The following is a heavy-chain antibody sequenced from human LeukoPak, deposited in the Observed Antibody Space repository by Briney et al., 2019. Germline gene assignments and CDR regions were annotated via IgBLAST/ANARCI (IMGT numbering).Heavy chain of an antibody. CDR2: IYHSGST. V-gene: IGHV4-4*02. CDR1: GGSISSSNW. J-gene: IGHJ4*02. Sequence: PSETLSLTCAVSGGSISSSNWWSWVRQPPGKGLEWIGEIYHSGSTNYNPSLKSRVTISVDKSKNQFSLKLSSVTAADTAVYYCARAGYSSSWTPYYFDYWGQGTLVTVSS. D-gene: IGHD6-13*01. CDR3: ARAGYSSSWTPYYFDY.